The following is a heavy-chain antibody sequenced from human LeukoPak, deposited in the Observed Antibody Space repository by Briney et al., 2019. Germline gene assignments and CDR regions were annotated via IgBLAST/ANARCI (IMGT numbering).Heavy chain of an antibody. CDR1: GGTFSSYA. CDR2: IIPIFGTA. V-gene: IGHV1-69*05. J-gene: IGHJ6*03. Sequence: SVKVSCKASGGTFSSYAISWVRPAPGQGLEWMGGIIPIFGTANYAQKFQGRVTMTRDMSTSTVYMELSSLRSEDTAVYYCARSYYDSSGYPYYYYYYMDVWGKGTTVTVSS. D-gene: IGHD3-22*01. CDR3: ARSYYDSSGYPYYYYYYMDV.